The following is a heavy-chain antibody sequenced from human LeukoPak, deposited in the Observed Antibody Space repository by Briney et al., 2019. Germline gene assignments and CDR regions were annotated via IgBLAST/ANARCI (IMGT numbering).Heavy chain of an antibody. CDR2: ISAYNGNT. CDR1: GYTFTSYG. CDR3: ARDRVPNYDFWSGFAPDFDY. D-gene: IGHD3-3*01. V-gene: IGHV1-18*01. J-gene: IGHJ4*02. Sequence: ASVKVSCKASGYTFTSYGISWVRQAPGQGLEWMGWISAYNGNTNYAQKPQGRVTMTTDTSTSTAYMELRSLRSDDTAVYYCARDRVPNYDFWSGFAPDFDYWGQGTLVTVSS.